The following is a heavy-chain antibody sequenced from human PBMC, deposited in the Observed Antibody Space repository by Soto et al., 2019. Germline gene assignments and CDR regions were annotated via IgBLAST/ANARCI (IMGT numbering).Heavy chain of an antibody. CDR1: GFTFSSYA. V-gene: IGHV3-30-3*01. J-gene: IGHJ4*02. D-gene: IGHD3-22*01. CDR2: ISYDGSNK. Sequence: GGSLRLSCAASGFTFSSYAMHWVRQAPGKGLEWVAVISYDGSNKYYADSVKGRFTISRDNSKNTLYLQMNSLRAEDTAVYYCARAHYDSSGYYYTDYWGQGTLVTVSS. CDR3: ARAHYDSSGYYYTDY.